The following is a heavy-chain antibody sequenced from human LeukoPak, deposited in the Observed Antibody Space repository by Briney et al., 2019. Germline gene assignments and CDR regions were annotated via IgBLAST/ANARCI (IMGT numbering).Heavy chain of an antibody. Sequence: PGGSLRLSCVGSGFTFNAYWIHWVRQAPGKGLVWVARVIHDGNGADYADSVRGRFTISRDNAKNTAYLQMNSLRAEDTAVYYCARANPADFDLWGRGTLVSVSS. CDR2: VIHDGNGA. CDR3: ARANPADFDL. CDR1: GFTFNAYW. V-gene: IGHV3-74*01. D-gene: IGHD1-14*01. J-gene: IGHJ2*01.